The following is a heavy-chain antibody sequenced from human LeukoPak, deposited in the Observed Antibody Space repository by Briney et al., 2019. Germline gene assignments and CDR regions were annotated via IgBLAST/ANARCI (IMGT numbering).Heavy chain of an antibody. Sequence: GGSLRLSCAASGFTFSSYSMNWVRQAPGKGLEWVSYISSSSSSTIYYADSVKGRFTISRDNAKNSLYLQMNSLRAEDTAVYYCARDPADYYDSSGYMEPDYWGRGTLVTVSS. J-gene: IGHJ4*02. V-gene: IGHV3-48*04. D-gene: IGHD3-22*01. CDR3: ARDPADYYDSSGYMEPDY. CDR2: ISSSSSSTI. CDR1: GFTFSSYS.